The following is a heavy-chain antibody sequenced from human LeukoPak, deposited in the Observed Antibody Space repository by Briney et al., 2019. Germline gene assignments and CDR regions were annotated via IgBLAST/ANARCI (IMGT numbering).Heavy chain of an antibody. CDR2: ISAYNGNT. D-gene: IGHD3-22*01. CDR3: ARAADYYYSSCSLVY. J-gene: IGHJ4*02. V-gene: IGHV1-18*01. Sequence: GASVKVSCKASGYTFTSYGISWVRQAPGQGLEWMGWISAYNGNTNYAQKLQGRVTMTTDTSTSTAYMELRSLRSDDTAVYYCARAADYYYSSCSLVYWGQGTLVTVSS. CDR1: GYTFTSYG.